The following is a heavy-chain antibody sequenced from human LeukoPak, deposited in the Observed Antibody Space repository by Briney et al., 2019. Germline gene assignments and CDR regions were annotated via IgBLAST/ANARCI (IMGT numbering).Heavy chain of an antibody. CDR1: GGSFSGYY. CDR3: ARGSYYYGSGSYLVY. V-gene: IGHV4-34*01. Sequence: SETLSLTCAVSGGSFSGYYWSWIRQPPGKGLEWIGEINHNGSSNYNPYLKSRVTISVDTSKNQFSLKLSSVTAADTAVYYCARGSYYYGSGSYLVYWGQGTLVTVSS. CDR2: INHNGSS. J-gene: IGHJ4*02. D-gene: IGHD3-10*01.